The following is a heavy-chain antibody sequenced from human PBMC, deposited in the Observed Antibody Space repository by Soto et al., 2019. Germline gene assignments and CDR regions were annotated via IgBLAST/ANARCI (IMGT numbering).Heavy chain of an antibody. J-gene: IGHJ6*02. CDR1: GFTFSTYS. CDR3: AREYTAWTRAYGLDX. V-gene: IGHV3-21*01. D-gene: IGHD1-1*01. Sequence: WGSLRLSCVGSGFTFSTYSINWVRQAPGKGLEWVSSISSRSDIYYADLVKGRFTISRDNAKNSVSLQMNSLRAEDTAVYYCAREYTAWTRAYGLDXWGQGTTVTVS. CDR2: ISSRSDI.